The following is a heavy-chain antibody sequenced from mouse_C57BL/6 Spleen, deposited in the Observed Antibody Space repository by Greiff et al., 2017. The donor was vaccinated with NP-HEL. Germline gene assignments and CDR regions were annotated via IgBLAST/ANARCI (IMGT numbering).Heavy chain of an antibody. J-gene: IGHJ3*01. D-gene: IGHD2-4*01. Sequence: EVQRVESGGGLVKPGGSLKLSCAASGFTFSSYTMSWVRQTPEKRLEWVATISGGGGNTYYPDSVKGRFTISRDNAKNTLYLQMSSLRSEDTALYYCARRGITTVGGFAYWGQGTLVTVSA. CDR1: GFTFSSYT. CDR3: ARRGITTVGGFAY. CDR2: ISGGGGNT. V-gene: IGHV5-9*01.